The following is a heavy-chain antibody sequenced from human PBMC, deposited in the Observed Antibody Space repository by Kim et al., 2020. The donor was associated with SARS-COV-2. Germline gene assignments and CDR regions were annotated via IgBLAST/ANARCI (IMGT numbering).Heavy chain of an antibody. J-gene: IGHJ4*02. V-gene: IGHV4-39*07. D-gene: IGHD4-17*01. CDR2: T. CDR3: ARDPSLGETNY. Sequence: TYYNPSLKSRVTISVDTSKNQFSLKLSSVTAADTAVYYCARDPSLGETNYWGQGTLVTVSS.